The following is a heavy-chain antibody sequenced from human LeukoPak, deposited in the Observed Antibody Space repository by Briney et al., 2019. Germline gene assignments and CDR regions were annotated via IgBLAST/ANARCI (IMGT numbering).Heavy chain of an antibody. Sequence: ASVKVSCKASGYTFTSYDINWVRQATGQGLEWMGWMNPNRGNTGYAQKFQGRVTMTRNTSISTAYMELSSLRSEDTAVYYCARSRIRSSIAVAGASWFDPWGQGTLVTVSS. CDR1: GYTFTSYD. J-gene: IGHJ5*02. V-gene: IGHV1-8*01. CDR3: ARSRIRSSIAVAGASWFDP. CDR2: MNPNRGNT. D-gene: IGHD6-19*01.